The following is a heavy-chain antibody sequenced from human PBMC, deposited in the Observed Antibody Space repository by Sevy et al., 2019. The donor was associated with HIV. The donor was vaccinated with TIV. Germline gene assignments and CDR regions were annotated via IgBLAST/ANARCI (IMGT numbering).Heavy chain of an antibody. CDR1: GFTFTDYF. V-gene: IGHV3-7*01. D-gene: IGHD2-21*01. Sequence: GGSLRLSCAASGFTFTDYFMGWVRQAPGKGLEWVANIDQDGSQKNNVDSVKGRFTISRANAKNSVYLQMNRLRVDDTAVYYCARELWPGDYWGQGTLVTVSS. J-gene: IGHJ4*02. CDR3: ARELWPGDY. CDR2: IDQDGSQK.